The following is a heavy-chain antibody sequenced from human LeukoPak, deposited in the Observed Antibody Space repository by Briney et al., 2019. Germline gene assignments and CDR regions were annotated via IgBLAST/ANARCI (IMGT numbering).Heavy chain of an antibody. CDR2: INDNGGRT. Sequence: GGSLRLSCSASGFTFSRYAMHWVRQAPGKGLEYVSGINDNGGRTHYGDSVKGRFNISRDNSKNTLHLQMSTLRAEDTALYYCVKDVGGSHAFDYWGQGILVTVAS. CDR1: GFTFSRYA. CDR3: VKDVGGSHAFDY. D-gene: IGHD1-26*01. J-gene: IGHJ4*02. V-gene: IGHV3-64D*09.